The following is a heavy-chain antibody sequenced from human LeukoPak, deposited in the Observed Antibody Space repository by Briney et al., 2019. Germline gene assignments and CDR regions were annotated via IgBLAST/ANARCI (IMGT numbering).Heavy chain of an antibody. D-gene: IGHD2-15*01. J-gene: IGHJ4*02. CDR1: GGSISSSNW. CDR3: ARSPGYCSGGSCYCDY. Sequence: SETLSLTCAVSGGSISSSNWWSWVRQPPGKGLEWIGEIYHSGSTNYNPSLKSRVTISVGKSKNQFSLKLSSVTAADTAVYYCARSPGYCSGGSCYCDYWGQGTLVTVSS. V-gene: IGHV4-4*02. CDR2: IYHSGST.